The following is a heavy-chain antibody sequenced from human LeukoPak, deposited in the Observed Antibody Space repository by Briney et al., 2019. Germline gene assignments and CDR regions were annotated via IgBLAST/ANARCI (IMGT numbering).Heavy chain of an antibody. CDR1: GFTFSSYS. V-gene: IGHV3-21*01. CDR2: ITRSNYI. CDR3: ASLLITMVRGVIDY. Sequence: GGSLRLSCAASGFTFSSYSMNWVRQAPGKGLEWVSSITRSNYIYYADSVKGRFTISRDNAKNSLYLQMNSLRAEDTAVYYCASLLITMVRGVIDYWGQGTLVTVSS. J-gene: IGHJ4*02. D-gene: IGHD3-10*01.